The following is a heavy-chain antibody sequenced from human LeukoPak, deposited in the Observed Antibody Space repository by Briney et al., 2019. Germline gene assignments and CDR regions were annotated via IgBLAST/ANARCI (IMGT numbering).Heavy chain of an antibody. J-gene: IGHJ4*02. D-gene: IGHD2-2*03. V-gene: IGHV3-30*03. CDR1: GFTFSSYG. CDR3: ARGMDPGDY. CDR2: ISYDGSNK. Sequence: GRSLRLSCAASGFTFSSYGMHWVRQAPGKGLEWVAVISYDGSNKYYADSVKGRFTISRDNAKNSLYLQMNSLRAEDTAVYYCARGMDPGDYWGQGTLVTVSS.